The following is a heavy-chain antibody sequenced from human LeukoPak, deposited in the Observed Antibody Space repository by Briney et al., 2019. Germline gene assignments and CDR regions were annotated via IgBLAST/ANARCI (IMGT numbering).Heavy chain of an antibody. D-gene: IGHD5-24*01. Sequence: GGSLRLSCAASGLTFSSYAMHWVRQAPGKGLEWVAVISYDGSNKYYADSVKGRFTISRDNSKNTLYLQMNSLRAEDTAVYYCAKDLMGAFDIWGQGTMVTVSS. CDR2: ISYDGSNK. J-gene: IGHJ3*02. CDR1: GLTFSSYA. V-gene: IGHV3-30-3*01. CDR3: AKDLMGAFDI.